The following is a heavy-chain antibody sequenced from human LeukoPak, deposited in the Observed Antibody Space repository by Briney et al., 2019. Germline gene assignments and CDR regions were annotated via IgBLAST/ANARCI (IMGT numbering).Heavy chain of an antibody. V-gene: IGHV3-23*01. Sequence: PGGSLRLSCAASGFTFSSSAMDWVRQAPGKGLEWVSAISGSGGSTYYADSVKGRFTISRDNLKNTLYVQMNSLTAEDTAVYFCVKDGGVLYGADYWGQGTLVTVSS. D-gene: IGHD3-16*01. CDR3: VKDGGVLYGADY. J-gene: IGHJ4*02. CDR1: GFTFSSSA. CDR2: ISGSGGST.